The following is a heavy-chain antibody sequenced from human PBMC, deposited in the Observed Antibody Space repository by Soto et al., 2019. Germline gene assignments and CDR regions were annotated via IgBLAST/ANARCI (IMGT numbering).Heavy chain of an antibody. J-gene: IGHJ4*02. CDR3: ASHRTFWPFDS. V-gene: IGHV4-34*01. D-gene: IGHD2-8*01. Sequence: ETLSLTCAVYGGSFSGYYWSWIRQPPGKGLEWIGEINHSGSTNYNPSLKSRVTISVDTSKNQFSLKLSSVTAADTAVYYCASHRTFWPFDSWGQGTVVTVSS. CDR1: GGSFSGYY. CDR2: INHSGST.